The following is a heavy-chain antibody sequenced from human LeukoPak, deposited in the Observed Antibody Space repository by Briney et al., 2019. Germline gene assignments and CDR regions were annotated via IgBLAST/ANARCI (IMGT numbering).Heavy chain of an antibody. CDR1: GFTFSTYG. J-gene: IGHJ6*02. V-gene: IGHV3-48*01. CDR2: ISRRSSTK. D-gene: IGHD2-2*01. CDR3: ARTPGEDIVVVPAANGMDV. Sequence: PGGSLRLSCAASGFTFSTYGMNWVRQAPGKGLEWISYISRRSSTKQYADSVKGRFTISRDTAKNSLYLQMNSLRAEDTAIYYCARTPGEDIVVVPAANGMDVWGQGTTVTVSS.